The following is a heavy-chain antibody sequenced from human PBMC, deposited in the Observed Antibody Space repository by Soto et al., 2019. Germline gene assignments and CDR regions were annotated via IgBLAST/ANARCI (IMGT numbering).Heavy chain of an antibody. Sequence: GGSLRLACASYGVPFSSYSMSLVRQAPGKGLESVSAISGSGGSTYYADSVKGRFTISRDNSKNTLYLQMNSLRAEDTAVYYCAKDQYYDFWSGPAPRDLYYYYGMDVWGQGTTVTVSS. D-gene: IGHD3-3*01. CDR3: AKDQYYDFWSGPAPRDLYYYYGMDV. V-gene: IGHV3-23*01. CDR1: GVPFSSYS. J-gene: IGHJ6*02. CDR2: ISGSGGST.